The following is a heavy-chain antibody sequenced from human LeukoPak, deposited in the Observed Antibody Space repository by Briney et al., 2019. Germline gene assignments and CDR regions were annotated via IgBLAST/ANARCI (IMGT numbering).Heavy chain of an antibody. J-gene: IGHJ4*02. CDR2: ISYDGSNK. V-gene: IGHV3-30*18. Sequence: GRSLRLSCAASGFTFSSYDMHWVREAPGKGGEGVTVISYDGSNKYYGDSVKGRFTISRDNSKNTLYLKMNSLRAEDTAVYYCAKEGSNGDFDYWGQGTLVTVSS. D-gene: IGHD1-26*01. CDR3: AKEGSNGDFDY. CDR1: GFTFSSYD.